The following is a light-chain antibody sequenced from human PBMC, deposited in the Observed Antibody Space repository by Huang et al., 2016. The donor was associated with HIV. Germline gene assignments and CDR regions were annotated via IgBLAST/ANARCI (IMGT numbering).Light chain of an antibody. J-gene: IGKJ1*01. CDR1: QTISNY. Sequence: DIQMTQSPSSLSASVGDRVTITCRASQTISNYLNWYQQKPGKAPKRLIDAEAELQSGVPSRFSGRGSGTDFTLTISSLQPEDSATYYCQQSSISPWTFGQGTRVEIK. CDR3: QQSSISPWT. V-gene: IGKV1-39*01. CDR2: AEA.